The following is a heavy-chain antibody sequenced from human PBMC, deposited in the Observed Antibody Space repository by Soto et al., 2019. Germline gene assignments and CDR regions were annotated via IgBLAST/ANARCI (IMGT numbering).Heavy chain of an antibody. CDR3: ARDWGDDYGDGEPNWYFDL. J-gene: IGHJ2*01. Sequence: QVQLVESGGGVVQPGRSLRLSCAASGFTFSSYAMHWVRQAPGKGLEWVAVISYDGSNKYYADSVKGRFTISRDNSKNTLYLQMNSLRAEDTAVYYCARDWGDDYGDGEPNWYFDLWGRGTLVTVSS. V-gene: IGHV3-30-3*01. CDR2: ISYDGSNK. D-gene: IGHD4-17*01. CDR1: GFTFSSYA.